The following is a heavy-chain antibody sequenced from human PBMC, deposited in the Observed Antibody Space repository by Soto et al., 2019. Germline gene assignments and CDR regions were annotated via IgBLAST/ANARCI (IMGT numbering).Heavy chain of an antibody. Sequence: QVQLVQSGAEVKKPGASVKVSCKASGYTFTSYGISWVRQATGQGLAWMGWISAYNGNTNYAQKRQGRVTMTTDTSTSTANMELRRLRSGDTVVYYCARNRGASGMDVWGQGTTVTVSS. J-gene: IGHJ6*02. CDR1: GYTFTSYG. CDR2: ISAYNGNT. V-gene: IGHV1-18*01. CDR3: ARNRGASGMDV.